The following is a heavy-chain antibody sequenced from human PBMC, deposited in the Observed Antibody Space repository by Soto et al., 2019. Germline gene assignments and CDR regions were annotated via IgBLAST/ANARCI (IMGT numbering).Heavy chain of an antibody. Sequence: ASVKLSCTASGYTYPGNYMHWVRQAPGQGLEWMGWINPNSGGTNYAQKFQGWVTMTRDTSISTAYMELSRLRSDDTAVYYCARGSYDYPPPAFDYWGQGTLVTVSS. CDR3: ARGSYDYPPPAFDY. CDR1: GYTYPGNY. D-gene: IGHD5-12*01. J-gene: IGHJ4*02. CDR2: INPNSGGT. V-gene: IGHV1-2*04.